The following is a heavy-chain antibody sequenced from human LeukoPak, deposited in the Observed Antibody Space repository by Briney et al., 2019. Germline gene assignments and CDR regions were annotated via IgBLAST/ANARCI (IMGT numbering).Heavy chain of an antibody. V-gene: IGHV4-39*07. Sequence: SETLSLTCTVSGGSISSSSYYWGWIRQPPGKGLEWIGSIYYSGSTYYNPSLKSRVIISVDTSKNQFSLKLSSVTAADTAVYYCARLIIAPHSNYYYYMDVWGKGTTVTISS. CDR3: ARLIIAPHSNYYYYMDV. D-gene: IGHD6-6*01. J-gene: IGHJ6*03. CDR2: IYYSGST. CDR1: GGSISSSSYY.